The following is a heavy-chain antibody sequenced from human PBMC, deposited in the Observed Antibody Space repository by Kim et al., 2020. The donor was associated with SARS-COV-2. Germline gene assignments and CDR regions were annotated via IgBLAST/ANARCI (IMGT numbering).Heavy chain of an antibody. J-gene: IGHJ3*02. CDR1: GFTFSSYG. CDR3: ARDYAEKFSGTGAFNI. D-gene: IGHD3-10*01. CDR2: ISYDGSNK. V-gene: IGHV3-33*05. Sequence: GGSLRLSCAASGFTFSSYGMNWVRQAPGKGLEWVAFISYDGSNKQYPDSVKGRFTISRDISKNTLYLQMNSLTADDTAMYYCARDYAEKFSGTGAFNIWGQGTMVTVSS.